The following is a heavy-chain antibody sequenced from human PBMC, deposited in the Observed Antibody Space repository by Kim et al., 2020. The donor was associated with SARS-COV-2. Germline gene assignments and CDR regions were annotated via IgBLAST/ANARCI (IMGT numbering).Heavy chain of an antibody. D-gene: IGHD1-20*01. J-gene: IGHJ6*02. CDR3: TTEGISGSRYYYNGMDV. CDR2: IKSQRDGGTT. CDR1: GFIFSNAW. V-gene: IGHV3-15*01. Sequence: GGSLRLSCAVSGFIFSNAWMTWVRQAPGKGLEWVGRIKSQRDGGTTDYVAPVKGRFTISRDDSKNTVYLQMSSLKNEDTAVYYCTTEGISGSRYYYNGMDVWGQVTTVIVS.